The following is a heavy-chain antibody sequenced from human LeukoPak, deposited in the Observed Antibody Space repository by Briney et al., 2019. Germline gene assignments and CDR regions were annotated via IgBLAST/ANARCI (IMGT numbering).Heavy chain of an antibody. CDR1: GFTVSSNY. J-gene: IGHJ4*02. CDR2: IYSGDNT. D-gene: IGHD1-26*01. Sequence: RTGGSLRLSCAASGFTVSSNYMNWVRQTPGKGLEWVSIIYSGDNTYYADSVKGRFTISRDRSKNTLYLQMNSLRAEDTAVYYCCVGAPPFDYWGQGTLVTVSS. CDR3: CVGAPPFDY. V-gene: IGHV3-53*01.